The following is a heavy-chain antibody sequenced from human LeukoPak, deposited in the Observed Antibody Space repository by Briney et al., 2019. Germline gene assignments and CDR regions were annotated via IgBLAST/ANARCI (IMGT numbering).Heavy chain of an antibody. CDR2: INHSGST. Sequence: SETLSLTCAVYGGTFSGYYWSWIRQPPGKGLEWIGEINHSGSTNYNPSLKSRVTISVDTSKNQFSLKLSSVTAADTAVYYCARTGYYYDSSGYFDYWGQGTLVTVSS. V-gene: IGHV4-34*01. D-gene: IGHD3-22*01. CDR1: GGTFSGYY. J-gene: IGHJ4*02. CDR3: ARTGYYYDSSGYFDY.